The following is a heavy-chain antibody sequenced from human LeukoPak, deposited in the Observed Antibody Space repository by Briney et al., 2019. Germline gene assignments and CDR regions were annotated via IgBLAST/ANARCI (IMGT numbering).Heavy chain of an antibody. J-gene: IGHJ4*02. CDR3: AKDLDIVVVVAATGSFDY. V-gene: IGHV3-23*01. Sequence: GGSLRLSCAASGFTFSSYAMSWVRQAPGKGLEWVSAISGSGGSTYYADSVKGRFTISRDNSKNTLYLQMNSLRAEDTAVYYCAKDLDIVVVVAATGSFDYRGQGTLVTVSS. D-gene: IGHD2-15*01. CDR2: ISGSGGST. CDR1: GFTFSSYA.